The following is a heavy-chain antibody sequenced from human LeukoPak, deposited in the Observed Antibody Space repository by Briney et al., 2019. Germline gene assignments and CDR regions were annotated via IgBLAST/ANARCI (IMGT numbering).Heavy chain of an antibody. V-gene: IGHV4-34*01. Sequence: SETLSLTCAVYGGSFSGYYWSWIRQPPGKGLEWIGEINHSGSTNYNPSLKSRVTISVDTSKNQFSLKLSSVTAADTAVYYCARVFYYYYGMDVWGQGSTVTVSS. CDR2: INHSGST. J-gene: IGHJ6*02. CDR1: GGSFSGYY. CDR3: ARVFYYYYGMDV.